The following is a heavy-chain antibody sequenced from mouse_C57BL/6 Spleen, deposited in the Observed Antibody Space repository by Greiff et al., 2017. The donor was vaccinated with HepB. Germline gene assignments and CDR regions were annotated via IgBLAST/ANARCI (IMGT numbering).Heavy chain of an antibody. V-gene: IGHV5-12*01. J-gene: IGHJ3*01. CDR2: ISNGGGST. CDR3: ARPNWDGAAWFAY. Sequence: EVKLVESGGGLVQPGGSLKLSCAASGFTFSDYYMYWVRQTPEKRLEWVAYISNGGGSTYYPDTVKGRFTISRDNAKNTLYLQMSRLKSEDTAMYYCARPNWDGAAWFAYWGQGTLVTVSA. CDR1: GFTFSDYY. D-gene: IGHD4-1*01.